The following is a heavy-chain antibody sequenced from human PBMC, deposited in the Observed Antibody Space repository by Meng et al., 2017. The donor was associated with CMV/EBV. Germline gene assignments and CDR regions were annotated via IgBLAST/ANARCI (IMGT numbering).Heavy chain of an antibody. CDR2: INHSGST. CDR1: GGSFSGYY. V-gene: IGHV4-34*01. CDR3: ARGYCSGGSCYLFGYFDL. Sequence: SQILSLPCSVYGGSFSGYYWSWIRQPPGKGLELIGEINHSGSTNYNPSLKSRVTISVDTCKNQFSLKLSSVTAADTAVYYCARGYCSGGSCYLFGYFDLWGRGTLVTVSS. D-gene: IGHD2-15*01. J-gene: IGHJ2*01.